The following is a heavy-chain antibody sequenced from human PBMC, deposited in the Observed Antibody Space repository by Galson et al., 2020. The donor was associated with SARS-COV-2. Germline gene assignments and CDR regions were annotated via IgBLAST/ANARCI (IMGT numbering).Heavy chain of an antibody. Sequence: EALKISCKGYGYSHTNYWIGWVRHTPGKGPEWKGIIYPGDSDTRYSPSFQGQVTISADKSISTAYLQWSSLKASDTAMYYCARLRDYSTTDWFDPWGQGTLVTVSS. J-gene: IGHJ5*02. D-gene: IGHD4-4*01. CDR3: ARLRDYSTTDWFDP. V-gene: IGHV5-51*01. CDR2: IYPGDSDT. CDR1: GYSHTNYW.